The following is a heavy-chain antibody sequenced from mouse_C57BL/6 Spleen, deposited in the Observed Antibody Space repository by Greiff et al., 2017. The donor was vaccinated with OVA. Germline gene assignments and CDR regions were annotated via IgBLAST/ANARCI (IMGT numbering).Heavy chain of an antibody. V-gene: IGHV5-12*01. D-gene: IGHD2-2*01. CDR2: ISNGGGST. CDR1: GFTFSDYY. Sequence: DVMLVESGGGLVQPGGSLKLSCAASGFTFSDYYMYWVRQTPEKRLEWVAYISNGGGSTYYPDTVKGRFTISRDNAKNTLYLQMSRLKSEDTAMYYCAREGYDAAMDYWGQGTSVTVSS. J-gene: IGHJ4*01. CDR3: AREGYDAAMDY.